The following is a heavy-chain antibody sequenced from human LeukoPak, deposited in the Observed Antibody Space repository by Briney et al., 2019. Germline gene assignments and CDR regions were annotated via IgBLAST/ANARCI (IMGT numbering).Heavy chain of an antibody. CDR1: GYSFTSFW. CDR2: MYPGDSDT. V-gene: IGHV5-51*01. CDR3: ARGNGYCSSTSCHDNWFDP. J-gene: IGHJ5*02. D-gene: IGHD2-2*01. Sequence: GESLKISCKGSGYSFTSFWIGWVRQMPGKGLEWLGIMYPGDSDTRYSPSFQGQVTISADKSISAGYLQWSSLKASDPAMYYCARGNGYCSSTSCHDNWFDPWGQGTLVTVSS.